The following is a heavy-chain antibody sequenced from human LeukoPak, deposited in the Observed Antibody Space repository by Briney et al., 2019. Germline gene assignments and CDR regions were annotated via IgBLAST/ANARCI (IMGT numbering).Heavy chain of an antibody. CDR3: AKDRAQQLVLDF. J-gene: IGHJ4*02. D-gene: IGHD6-13*01. CDR1: AFTFSSYA. Sequence: GGSLRLSCAASAFTFSSYAMSWVRQAPGKGLEWVSAIIGSGSSTYYADSVKGRFTISRDNSKNTLFLQMNSLRAEDTAVYYCAKDRAQQLVLDFWGQGTLVTVSS. V-gene: IGHV3-23*01. CDR2: IIGSGSST.